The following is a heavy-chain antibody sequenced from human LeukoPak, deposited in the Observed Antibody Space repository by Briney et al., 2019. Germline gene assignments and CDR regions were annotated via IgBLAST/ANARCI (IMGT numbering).Heavy chain of an antibody. V-gene: IGHV1-69*13. CDR3: ARELSSSCGFDY. CDR2: IIPIFGTA. J-gene: IGHJ4*02. CDR1: GGTFSSYA. Sequence: WASVKVSCKASGGTFSSYAISWVRQAPGQGLEWMGGIIPIFGTANYAQKFQGRVTITADESTSTAYMELSSLRSEDTAVYYCARELSSSCGFDYWDQGTLVTVSS. D-gene: IGHD6-13*01.